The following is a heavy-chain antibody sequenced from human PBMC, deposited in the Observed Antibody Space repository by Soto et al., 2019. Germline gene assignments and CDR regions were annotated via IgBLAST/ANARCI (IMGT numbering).Heavy chain of an antibody. V-gene: IGHV3-53*01. CDR1: GFTVSSSY. J-gene: IGHJ4*02. CDR2: IYTGETT. CDR3: AREFYDTTTGFYQYYFDY. Sequence: GGSLRLSCAISGFTVSSSYLSWVRQAPDKGLEWVSVIYTGETTDYSDSVKGRFTISRDISKNTLFLQMNNLGAEDTAVYYCAREFYDTTTGFYQYYFDYWGQGTQVTVSS. D-gene: IGHD3-9*01.